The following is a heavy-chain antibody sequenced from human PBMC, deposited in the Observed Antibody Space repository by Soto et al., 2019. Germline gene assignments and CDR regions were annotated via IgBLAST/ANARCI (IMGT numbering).Heavy chain of an antibody. CDR2: IYTSGST. J-gene: IGHJ1*01. CDR1: GGSISSYY. Sequence: PSETLSLTCTVSGGSISSYYWSWIRQPAGKGLEWIGRIYTSGSTNYNPSLKSRVTMSVDTSKNQFSLKLSSVTAADTAVYYCASTYSGSYRAEYFQHWGQGTLVTVSS. V-gene: IGHV4-4*07. D-gene: IGHD1-26*01. CDR3: ASTYSGSYRAEYFQH.